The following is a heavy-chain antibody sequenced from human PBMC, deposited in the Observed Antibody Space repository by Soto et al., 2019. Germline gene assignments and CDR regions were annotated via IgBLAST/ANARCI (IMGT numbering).Heavy chain of an antibody. Sequence: QVQLVQSGAEVKKPGSSVKVSCKASGGTFSSYAISWVRQAPGQGLEWMGGIIPIFGTANYAQKYHGRVTITADESTSTAYMELSSLRSEETAVYYCARDKQGGNSGWYNWFDPCGQGTLVTVSS. CDR1: GGTFSSYA. V-gene: IGHV1-69*01. CDR2: IIPIFGTA. D-gene: IGHD6-19*01. CDR3: ARDKQGGNSGWYNWFDP. J-gene: IGHJ5*02.